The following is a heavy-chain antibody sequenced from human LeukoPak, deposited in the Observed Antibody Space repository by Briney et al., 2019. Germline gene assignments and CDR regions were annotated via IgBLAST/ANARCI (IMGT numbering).Heavy chain of an antibody. CDR3: ARDGVATIRGINWFDP. CDR2: IIPILGIA. D-gene: IGHD5-24*01. Sequence: SVKVFCKASGGTFSSYAISWVRQAPGQGLEWMGRIIPILGIANYAQKFQGRVTITADKSTSTAYMELSSLRSEDTAVYYCARDGVATIRGINWFDPWGQGTLVTVSS. CDR1: GGTFSSYA. V-gene: IGHV1-69*04. J-gene: IGHJ5*02.